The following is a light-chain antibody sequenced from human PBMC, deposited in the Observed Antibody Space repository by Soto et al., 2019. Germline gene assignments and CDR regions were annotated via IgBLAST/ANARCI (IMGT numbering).Light chain of an antibody. CDR2: EVR. Sequence: QSVLTQPASVSGSPGQSITISCTGTSSDIGGYNYVSWYQQHPGKAPKMMIYEVRNRPSGVSNRFSGSKSGNTASLTISGLQPEDEADYYCSSYTSDSTPVVFGTGTKLTVL. V-gene: IGLV2-14*01. J-gene: IGLJ1*01. CDR1: SSDIGGYNY. CDR3: SSYTSDSTPVV.